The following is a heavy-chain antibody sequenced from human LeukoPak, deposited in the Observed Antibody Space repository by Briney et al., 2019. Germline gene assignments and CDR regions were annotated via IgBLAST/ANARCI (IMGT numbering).Heavy chain of an antibody. D-gene: IGHD3-9*01. Sequence: GGSLRRSCAASGVTFSSYGRHWVRQAPGKGLEWVAFIRYDGSNKYYADSMKGRFTISRDNSKNTLYLQMNSLRAEDTAVYYCARGNYDILTGYEYNWFDPWGQGTLVTVSS. J-gene: IGHJ5*02. CDR3: ARGNYDILTGYEYNWFDP. CDR1: GVTFSSYG. V-gene: IGHV3-30*02. CDR2: IRYDGSNK.